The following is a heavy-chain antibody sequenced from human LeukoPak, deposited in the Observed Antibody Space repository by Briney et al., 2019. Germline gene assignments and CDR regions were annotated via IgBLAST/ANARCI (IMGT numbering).Heavy chain of an antibody. CDR3: ARVGEYCSGGSCYSPEVYYYMDV. D-gene: IGHD2-15*01. CDR2: INHSGST. J-gene: IGHJ6*03. V-gene: IGHV4-34*01. CDR1: GGSFSGYY. Sequence: SETLSLTCAVYGGSFSGYYWSWIRQPPGKGLEWIGEINHSGSTNYNPSLKSRVTISVDTSKNQFSLKLSSVTAADTAVYCCARVGEYCSGGSCYSPEVYYYMDVWGKGTTVTVSS.